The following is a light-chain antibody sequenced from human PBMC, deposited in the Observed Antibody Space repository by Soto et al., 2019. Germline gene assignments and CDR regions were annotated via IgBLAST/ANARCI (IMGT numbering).Light chain of an antibody. CDR1: SSDVGGYNY. CDR3: SSYTSSSTPVV. J-gene: IGLJ2*01. CDR2: DVS. Sequence: QSVLTQPASVSGSPGQSITISCTGTSSDVGGYNYVSWYQQHPGKAPKVMIYDVSNRPSGVSNRLSGSKSGNTASLTISGLQDEDEADYYCSSYTSSSTPVVFGGGTMVTVL. V-gene: IGLV2-14*01.